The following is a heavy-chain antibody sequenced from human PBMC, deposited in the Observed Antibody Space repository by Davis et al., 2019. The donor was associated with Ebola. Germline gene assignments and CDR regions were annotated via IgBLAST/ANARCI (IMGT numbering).Heavy chain of an antibody. J-gene: IGHJ3*01. CDR2: ISYDGSNK. V-gene: IGHV3-30*03. CDR1: GFTFSSYY. Sequence: PGGSLRLSCAASGFTFSSYYMNWVRQAPGKGLEWVAVISYDGSNKYYADSVKGRFTISRDNSKNTLYLQMNSLRAEDTAVYYCATEPVWGQGTMVTVSS. D-gene: IGHD1-14*01. CDR3: ATEPV.